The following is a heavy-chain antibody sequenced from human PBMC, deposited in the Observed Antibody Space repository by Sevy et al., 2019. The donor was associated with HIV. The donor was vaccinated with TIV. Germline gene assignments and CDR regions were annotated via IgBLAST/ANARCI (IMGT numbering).Heavy chain of an antibody. D-gene: IGHD2-8*01. CDR1: GFAFYDYS. V-gene: IGHV3-23*01. CDR2: LSFGCGKI. Sequence: GGSLRLSCAASGFAFYDYSMSWIRQAPGKGLEWVATLSFGCGKINYAHSVKGRFTISRDNSKNSFYLQMYNLRVEDTALYYCAREGCTRPHDYWGQGTRVTVSS. J-gene: IGHJ4*02. CDR3: AREGCTRPHDY.